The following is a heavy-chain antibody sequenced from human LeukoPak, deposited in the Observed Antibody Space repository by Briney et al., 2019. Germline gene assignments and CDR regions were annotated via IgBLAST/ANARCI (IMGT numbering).Heavy chain of an antibody. J-gene: IGHJ4*02. CDR1: GYTFTSYA. CDR3: ARDLAVAEVLGY. Sequence: ASVKVSCKASGYTFTSYAMHWVRQAPGQGLEWMGIINPSGGSTSYAQKFQGRVTMTRDTSTSTVYMELSSLRSEDTAVYYCARDLAVAEVLGYWGQGTLVTVSS. CDR2: INPSGGST. D-gene: IGHD6-19*01. V-gene: IGHV1-46*01.